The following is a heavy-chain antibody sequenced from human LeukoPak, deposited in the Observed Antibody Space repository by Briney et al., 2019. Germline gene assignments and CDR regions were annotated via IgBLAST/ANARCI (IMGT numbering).Heavy chain of an antibody. D-gene: IGHD5-12*01. CDR1: GFTFSSYA. Sequence: PGGSLRLSCAASGFTFSSYAMSWVRQAPGKGLEWVSTISGGGGTPYYADSVKGRLTISRDNSKNTLYLQMNSLRAEDTAVYYCARGPSGYHNTGGQGTLVTVSS. CDR3: ARGPSGYHNT. CDR2: ISGGGGTP. J-gene: IGHJ4*02. V-gene: IGHV3-23*01.